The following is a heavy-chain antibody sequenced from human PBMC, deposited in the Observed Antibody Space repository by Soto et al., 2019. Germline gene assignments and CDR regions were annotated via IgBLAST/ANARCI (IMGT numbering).Heavy chain of an antibody. Sequence: QVQLVESGGGVVQPGRTLRLSCAASGCTFSRYAMHWVHRAPGKVLEWMAVMSYDGSNKYYADSVKGRFTISRDNSKNTLYLQMNSLRPEDTALYYCARDGGAYWGQGTLVIVSS. CDR2: MSYDGSNK. V-gene: IGHV3-30-3*01. CDR1: GCTFSRYA. CDR3: ARDGGAY. D-gene: IGHD3-16*01. J-gene: IGHJ4*02.